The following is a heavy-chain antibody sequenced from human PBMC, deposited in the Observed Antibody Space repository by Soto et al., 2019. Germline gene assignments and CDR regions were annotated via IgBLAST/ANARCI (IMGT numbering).Heavy chain of an antibody. CDR1: GYTFTSYY. Sequence: QVQLVQSGAEVKKPGASVKVSCKASGYTFTSYYMHWVRQAPGQGLEWMGIINPRGGSPSYAQKFQGRVTMTRDTSTNTVSMELNSLRSEDTAVYYCGRGSLITMIVNYWGQGTLVTVSS. V-gene: IGHV1-46*01. J-gene: IGHJ4*02. CDR3: GRGSLITMIVNY. D-gene: IGHD3-22*01. CDR2: INPRGGSP.